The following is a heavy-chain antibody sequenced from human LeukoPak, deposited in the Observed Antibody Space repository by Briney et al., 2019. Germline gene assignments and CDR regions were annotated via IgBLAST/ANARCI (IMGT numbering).Heavy chain of an antibody. D-gene: IGHD2-21*01. Sequence: ASVKVSCTASGYTFLNYDISWVRQAPGQGLACMGWISAYNGNTNYAQKLQGRVTMTTHTSTSTAYMELRSLRSDDTAVYYCARSVGDYYGMDVWGQGTTVTVSS. CDR3: ARSVGDYYGMDV. CDR1: GYTFLNYD. V-gene: IGHV1-18*01. J-gene: IGHJ6*02. CDR2: ISAYNGNT.